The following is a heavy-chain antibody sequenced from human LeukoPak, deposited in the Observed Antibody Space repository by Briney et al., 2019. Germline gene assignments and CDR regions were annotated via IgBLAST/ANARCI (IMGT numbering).Heavy chain of an antibody. CDR3: ARAGYSGYGDY. CDR1: GFTFSSYS. J-gene: IGHJ4*02. D-gene: IGHD5-12*01. CDR2: ISSSSSYI. V-gene: IGHV3-21*01. Sequence: GGSLRLSCAASGFTFSSYSMNWVRQAPGEGLEWVSSISSSSSYIYYADSVKGRFTISRDNAKNSLYLQMSSLRAEDTAVYYCARAGYSGYGDYWGQGTLVTVSS.